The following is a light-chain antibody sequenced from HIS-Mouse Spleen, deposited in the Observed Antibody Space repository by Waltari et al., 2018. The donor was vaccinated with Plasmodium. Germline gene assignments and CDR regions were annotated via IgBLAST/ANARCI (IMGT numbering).Light chain of an antibody. V-gene: IGKV1-8*01. CDR3: QQYYSYPFT. CDR2: AAS. Sequence: AIRMTQSPSSFSASTVDRVTITWRASQGISSYLAWYQQKPGKAPKLLIYAASTLQSGVPSRFSGSGSGTDFTLTISCLQSEDFATYYCQQYYSYPFTFGPGTKVDIK. J-gene: IGKJ3*01. CDR1: QGISSY.